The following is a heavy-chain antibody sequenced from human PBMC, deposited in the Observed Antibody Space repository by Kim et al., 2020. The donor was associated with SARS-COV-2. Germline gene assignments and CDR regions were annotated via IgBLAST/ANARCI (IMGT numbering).Heavy chain of an antibody. Sequence: ASVKVSCKASGYTFTSFAIHWVRQAPGQGLEWMGWINAGTANTKYSQKFQGRVTITRDTSASTAYMELSSLRSEDTAVYYCARDHRYCRSIRCYGEVIDY. CDR3: ARDHRYCRSIRCYGEVIDY. CDR1: GYTFTSFA. D-gene: IGHD2-2*01. J-gene: IGHJ4*01. CDR2: INAGTANT. V-gene: IGHV1-3*01.